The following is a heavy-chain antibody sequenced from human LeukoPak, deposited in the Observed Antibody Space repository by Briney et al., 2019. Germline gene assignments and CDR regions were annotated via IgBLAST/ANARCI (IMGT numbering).Heavy chain of an antibody. CDR2: IGGSGDST. Sequence: PGGSLRLSCAASGFTFSSCAMTWVCQAPGKGLEWVSSIGGSGDSTYSADSVKGRFTISRDNSKNTLYLQMNSLRAEDTAVYYCAKASRLLHGSGSYPGYFDYWGQGALVTVSS. V-gene: IGHV3-23*01. J-gene: IGHJ4*02. D-gene: IGHD3-10*01. CDR3: AKASRLLHGSGSYPGYFDY. CDR1: GFTFSSCA.